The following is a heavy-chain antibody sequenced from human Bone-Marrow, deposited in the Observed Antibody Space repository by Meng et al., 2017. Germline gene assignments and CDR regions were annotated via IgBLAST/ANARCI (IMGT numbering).Heavy chain of an antibody. CDR2: IRSKAYGGTT. J-gene: IGHJ5*02. CDR1: GFTFGDYA. D-gene: IGHD3-10*01. V-gene: IGHV3-49*04. CDR3: TRGRRITMVRGVIIINWFDP. Sequence: GESLKISCTASGFTFGDYAMSWARQAPGKGLEWVGFIRSKAYGGTTEYAASVKGRFTISRDDSKSIAYLQMNSLKTEDTAVYYCTRGRRITMVRGVIIINWFDPWGQGTLVTVSS.